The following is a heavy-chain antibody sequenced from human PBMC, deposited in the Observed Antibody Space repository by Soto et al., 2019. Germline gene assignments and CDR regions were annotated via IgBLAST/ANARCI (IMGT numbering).Heavy chain of an antibody. D-gene: IGHD2-21*02. CDR3: ARVAYCGGDCYRGFDP. CDR1: GGSISSGGYS. J-gene: IGHJ5*02. CDR2: IYHSGST. Sequence: QLQLQESGSGLVKPSQTLSLTCAVSGGSISSGGYSWSWIRQPPGKGLEWIGYIYHSGSTYYNPSLKSRVTISVDRSQNQFSLKLRSVTAADTAVYYCARVAYCGGDCYRGFDPWGQGTLVTVSS. V-gene: IGHV4-30-2*01.